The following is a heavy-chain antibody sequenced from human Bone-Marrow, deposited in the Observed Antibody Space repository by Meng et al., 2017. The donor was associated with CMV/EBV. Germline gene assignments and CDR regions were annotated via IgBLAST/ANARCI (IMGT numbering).Heavy chain of an antibody. CDR2: IQVIGHT. D-gene: IGHD3-16*01. CDR3: AGSRPGGGACDY. J-gene: IGHJ4*02. V-gene: IGHV4-4*07. Sequence: QGPLQESGPGLVKPSETLSLTGIVSGASIKNYNWNWVRQPAGQGLEWIGLIQVIGHTVYNPSLKSRVTVSLDASKNQFSLTLNSVTAADTATYYCAGSRPGGGACDYWGQGILVTVSS. CDR1: GASIKNYN.